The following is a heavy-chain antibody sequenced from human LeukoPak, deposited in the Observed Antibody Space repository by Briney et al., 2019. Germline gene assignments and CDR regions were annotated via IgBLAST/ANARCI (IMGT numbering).Heavy chain of an antibody. V-gene: IGHV3-23*01. CDR3: ARGKRITMIVNWFDP. CDR1: GFTFSSYA. CDR2: ISGSGGST. Sequence: GGSLRLSCAASGFTFSSYAMSWVRQAPGKGLEWVSAISGSGGSTYYADSVKGRFTISRDNSKNTLYLQMNSLRAEDTAVYYCARGKRITMIVNWFDPWGQGTLVTVSS. D-gene: IGHD3-22*01. J-gene: IGHJ5*02.